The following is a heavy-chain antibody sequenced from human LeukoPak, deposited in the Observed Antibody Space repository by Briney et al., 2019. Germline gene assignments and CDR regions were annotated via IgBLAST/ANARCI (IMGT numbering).Heavy chain of an antibody. D-gene: IGHD3-22*01. V-gene: IGHV1-24*01. CDR2: FDPEDGET. CDR3: ARTRAYYDSSGPVDY. J-gene: IGHJ4*02. Sequence: EASVKVSCKVSGYTLTELSMHWARQAPGKGLEWMGGFDPEDGETIYAQKFQGRVTMTTDTSTSTAYMELRSLRSDDTAVYYCARTRAYYDSSGPVDYWGQGTLVTVSS. CDR1: GYTLTELS.